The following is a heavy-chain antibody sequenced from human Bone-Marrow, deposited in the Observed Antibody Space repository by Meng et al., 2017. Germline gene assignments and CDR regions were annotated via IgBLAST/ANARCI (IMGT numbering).Heavy chain of an antibody. V-gene: IGHV1-2*06. CDR2: IDPNSGVT. CDR3: ARDENISAAGKLFGDY. J-gene: IGHJ4*02. CDR1: GYSFTAYY. Sequence: VQRGQSGAEVKKPGASVKVSCKPSGYSFTAYYIHWVRQAPGQGLEWMGRIDPNSGVTEYAHKFHGRVTVTGDTSISTAYMELRRLTSDDTAVYYCARDENISAAGKLFGDYWGQGTLVTVSS. D-gene: IGHD6-13*01.